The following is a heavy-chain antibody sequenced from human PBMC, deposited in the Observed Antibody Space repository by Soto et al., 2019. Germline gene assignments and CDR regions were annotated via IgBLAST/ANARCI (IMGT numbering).Heavy chain of an antibody. CDR1: GGTFSSYA. CDR2: IIPIFGTA. J-gene: IGHJ6*02. CDR3: AKDGSEDTAYYYYGMDV. D-gene: IGHD5-18*01. V-gene: IGHV1-69*13. Sequence: GASVKVSCKASGGTFSSYAISWVRQAPGQGLEWMGGIIPIFGTANYAQKFQGRVTITADESTSAAYMELSSLRSEDTAVYYCAKDGSEDTAYYYYGMDVWGQGTTVTVSS.